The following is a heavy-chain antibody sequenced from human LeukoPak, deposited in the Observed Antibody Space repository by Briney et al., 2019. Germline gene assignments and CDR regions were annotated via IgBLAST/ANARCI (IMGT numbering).Heavy chain of an antibody. CDR1: GFTFDRCW. Sequence: GGSLGLSCVVSGFTFDRCWMNWVRQAPGKGLEWVAHINPDGRDTYYVDSVKGRFTISRDNAQNSMYLQMNSLRVEDTAVYYCTSWGDTTAEYFQRWGQGTLVTVSS. CDR2: INPDGRDT. J-gene: IGHJ1*01. CDR3: TSWGDTTAEYFQR. V-gene: IGHV3-7*01. D-gene: IGHD2-21*02.